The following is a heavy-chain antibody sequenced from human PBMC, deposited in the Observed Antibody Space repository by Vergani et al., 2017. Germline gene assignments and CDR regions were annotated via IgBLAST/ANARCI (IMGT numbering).Heavy chain of an antibody. J-gene: IGHJ4*02. CDR1: GYSLTELT. V-gene: IGHV1-24*01. CDR3: QIGXDYITNSGCSLDN. Sequence: QVQLVQSGSEVRKPGASVKVSCQASGYSLTELTIHWVRQAPGKGLEWMGGFDHEHGEVTFAHHIQGRVTMTEDRSTDTAYLELSSLRPEDTALYYCQIGXDYITNSGCSLDNWGQGPLVTVSS. D-gene: IGHD2-8*01. CDR2: FDHEHGEV.